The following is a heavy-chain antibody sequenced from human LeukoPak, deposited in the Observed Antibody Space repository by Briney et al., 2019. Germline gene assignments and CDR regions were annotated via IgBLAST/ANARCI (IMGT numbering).Heavy chain of an antibody. CDR3: ARVGYDSSGRFDY. CDR2: ISSSGSII. D-gene: IGHD3-22*01. CDR1: GFTFSDYY. V-gene: IGHV3-11*04. J-gene: IGHJ4*02. Sequence: PGGSLRLSCAASGFTFSDYYMAWIRQAPGKGLEWVSYISSSGSIIYYADSVKGRFIISRDNAKNSLYLQMNSLRAEDTAVYFCARVGYDSSGRFDYWGQGTLVTVSS.